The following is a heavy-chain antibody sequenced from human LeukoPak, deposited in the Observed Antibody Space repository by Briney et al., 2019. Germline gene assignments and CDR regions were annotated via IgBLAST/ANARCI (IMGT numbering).Heavy chain of an antibody. CDR2: IYYSGST. V-gene: IGHV4-39*01. D-gene: IGHD2-21*02. CDR1: GGSISSSRFY. Sequence: SETLSLTCIVSGGSISSSRFYWGWIRQPPGKGLEWIGTIYYSGSTYYNPSLKSRVTISAGTSKNQFSLNLSSVTAADTGVYYCARHVSSDLRIVVVTSDWYFGRWGRGTLVTVSS. J-gene: IGHJ2*01. CDR3: ARHVSSDLRIVVVTSDWYFGR.